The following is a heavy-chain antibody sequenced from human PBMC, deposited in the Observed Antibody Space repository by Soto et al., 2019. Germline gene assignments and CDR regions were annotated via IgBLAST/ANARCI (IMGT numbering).Heavy chain of an antibody. Sequence: QVSLVESGGGVVQPGGSLRLSCAASGFTFGNFAMHWIRQAPGKGPEWVSVVSYDGNVNYNLVSMKGRFTVSRDNSRNTLYLQMSRLRPEDTAVYYCAKGKMWDYGSNSKTYFQHWGPGTLVTVSS. D-gene: IGHD4-17*01. CDR2: VSYDGNVN. CDR3: AKGKMWDYGSNSKTYFQH. J-gene: IGHJ1*01. CDR1: GFTFGNFA. V-gene: IGHV3-30*15.